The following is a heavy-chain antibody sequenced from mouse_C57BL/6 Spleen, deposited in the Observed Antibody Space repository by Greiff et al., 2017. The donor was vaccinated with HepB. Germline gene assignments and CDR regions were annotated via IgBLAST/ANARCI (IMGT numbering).Heavy chain of an antibody. CDR3: ARCPYSNWAMDY. J-gene: IGHJ4*01. CDR2: INPNNGGT. CDR1: GYTFTDYN. V-gene: IGHV1-18*01. D-gene: IGHD2-5*01. Sequence: VQLQQSGPELVKPGASVKIPCKASGYTFTDYNMDWVKQSHGKSLEWIGDINPNNGGTIYNQKFKGKATLTVDKSSSTAYMELRSLTSEDTAVYYCARCPYSNWAMDYWGQGTSVTVSS.